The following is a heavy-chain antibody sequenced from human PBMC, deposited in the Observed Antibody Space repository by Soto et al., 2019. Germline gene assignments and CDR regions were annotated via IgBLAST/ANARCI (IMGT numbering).Heavy chain of an antibody. CDR2: ISSDGSNK. CDR3: ARYLVVVTATYAFDI. J-gene: IGHJ3*02. CDR1: GFTFSSYA. Sequence: QVQLVESGGGVVQPGRSLRLSCAASGFTFSSYAMHWVRQAPGKGLEWVAVISSDGSNKYYADSVKGRFTISRDNSKNTLYLPMNSLRAEDTAVYYCARYLVVVTATYAFDIWGQGTMVTVSS. D-gene: IGHD2-21*02. V-gene: IGHV3-30-3*01.